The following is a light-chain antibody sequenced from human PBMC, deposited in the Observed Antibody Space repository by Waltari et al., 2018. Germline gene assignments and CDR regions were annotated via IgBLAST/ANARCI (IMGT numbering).Light chain of an antibody. Sequence: QSALTQPASVSGSPGQSITISCTGTSSDVGGYNYVSWYQQHPGKAPQLMIYDVSNRPSGVSNRFSGSKSANTASLTISGLQAEDEADYYCSSYISSSTLELFGGGTSLTVL. CDR2: DVS. CDR1: SSDVGGYNY. J-gene: IGLJ2*01. V-gene: IGLV2-14*03. CDR3: SSYISSSTLEL.